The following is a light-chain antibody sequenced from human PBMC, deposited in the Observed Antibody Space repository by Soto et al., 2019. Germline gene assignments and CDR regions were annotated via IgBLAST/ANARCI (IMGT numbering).Light chain of an antibody. CDR1: QDIKSY. CDR3: QQVSDYPIT. J-gene: IGKJ5*01. CDR2: PAS. Sequence: DIQLTQSPSFLSASVGDRVTIACRASQDIKSYLAWYQQKPGKAPKLLIYPASTLQSGVPSRFSGSGSGTEFTLTISSLQPEDFATYHCQQVSDYPITFGQGTRLEIK. V-gene: IGKV1-9*01.